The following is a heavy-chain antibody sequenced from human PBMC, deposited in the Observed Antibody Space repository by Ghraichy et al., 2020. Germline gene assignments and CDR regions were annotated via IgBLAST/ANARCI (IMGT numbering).Heavy chain of an antibody. CDR2: ISGSGDNT. V-gene: IGHV3-23*01. J-gene: IGHJ4*02. Sequence: GGSLRLSCAASGFTFNTYAMSWVRQAPGKGLEWVSVISGSGDNTYYADSVKGRFTISRDSSKNTLYLQMNSLRAEDTAIYYCAKGILHEYTYGNYFDYWGQGTLVTVSS. D-gene: IGHD5-18*01. CDR3: AKGILHEYTYGNYFDY. CDR1: GFTFNTYA.